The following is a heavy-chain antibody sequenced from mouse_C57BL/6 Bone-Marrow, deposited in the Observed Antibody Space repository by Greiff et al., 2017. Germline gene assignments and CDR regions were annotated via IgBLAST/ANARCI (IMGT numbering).Heavy chain of an antibody. CDR3: ARQGNYLFYAMDY. CDR1: GFTFSDYY. CDR2: ISNGGGST. V-gene: IGHV5-12*01. D-gene: IGHD2-1*01. Sequence: EVMLVASGGGLVQPGGSLKLSCAASGFTFSDYYMYWVRQTPEKRLEWVAYISNGGGSTYYPDTVKGRFTISRDNAKNTLYLQMSRLKSEDTAMYYCARQGNYLFYAMDYWGQGTSVTVSS. J-gene: IGHJ4*01.